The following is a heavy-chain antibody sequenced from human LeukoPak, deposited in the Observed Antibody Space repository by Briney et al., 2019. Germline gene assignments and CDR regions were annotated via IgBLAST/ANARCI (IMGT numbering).Heavy chain of an antibody. CDR2: IYYSGST. Sequence: SETLSLTCTVSGGSISSSSYYWGWIRQPPGKGLEWIGSIYYSGSTYYNPSLKSRVTISVDTSKNQFSLKLSSVTAADTAVYYCARGNYYDSSGYMPQPYIDYWGQGTLVAVSS. CDR1: GGSISSSSYY. J-gene: IGHJ4*02. CDR3: ARGNYYDSSGYMPQPYIDY. V-gene: IGHV4-39*01. D-gene: IGHD3-22*01.